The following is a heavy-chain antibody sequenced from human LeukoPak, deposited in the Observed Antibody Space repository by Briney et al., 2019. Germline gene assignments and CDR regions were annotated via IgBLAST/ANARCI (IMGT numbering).Heavy chain of an antibody. CDR1: GFTFSDYW. CDR3: AREAKVGGALQY. Sequence: PGGSLRLSCETSGFTFSDYWMHWVRQAPGKGLEWVSRINTDWTFTRYPDSVQGRFTISRDTAKNTLLLQMNSLRAEDTAVYYCAREAKVGGALQYWGQGTQVTVSS. V-gene: IGHV3-74*01. CDR2: INTDWTFT. D-gene: IGHD1-26*01. J-gene: IGHJ4*02.